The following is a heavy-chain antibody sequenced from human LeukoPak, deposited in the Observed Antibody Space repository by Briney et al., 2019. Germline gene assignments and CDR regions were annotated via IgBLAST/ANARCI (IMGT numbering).Heavy chain of an antibody. J-gene: IGHJ6*04. Sequence: SETLSLTCTVSGGSISSYYWSWIRQPPGKGLEWIGYMYYNRSTNYNPSLKSRVTMSVDTSKNQFSLKLSSVTAADTAVYYCARDLYYYDSSGYRMMDVWGKGTTVTISS. CDR1: GGSISSYY. V-gene: IGHV4-59*12. D-gene: IGHD3-22*01. CDR3: ARDLYYYDSSGYRMMDV. CDR2: MYYNRST.